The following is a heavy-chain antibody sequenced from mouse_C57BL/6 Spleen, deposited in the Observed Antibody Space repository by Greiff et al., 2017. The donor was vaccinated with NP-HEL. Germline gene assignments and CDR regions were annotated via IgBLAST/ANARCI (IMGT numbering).Heavy chain of an antibody. D-gene: IGHD4-1*01. Sequence: DVKLVESGGDLVKPGGSLKLSCAASGFTFSSYGMSWVRQTPDKRLEWVATISSGGSYTYYPDSVKGRFTISRDNAKNTLYLQMSSLKSEDTAMYYCARRGTGTWFAYWGQRTLVTVSA. CDR2: ISSGGSYT. J-gene: IGHJ3*01. CDR1: GFTFSSYG. V-gene: IGHV5-6*02. CDR3: ARRGTGTWFAY.